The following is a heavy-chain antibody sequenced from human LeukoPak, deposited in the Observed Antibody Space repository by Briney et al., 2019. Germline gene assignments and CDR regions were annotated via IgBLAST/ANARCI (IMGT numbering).Heavy chain of an antibody. V-gene: IGHV3-23*01. Sequence: GGSLRLSCAASGFSFSTNAITWVRQAPGKGLEWVSAISGSAVNTYYADSVKGRLTISRDNFKNMVDLQMDSLRAEDTAIYYCVKEGNNWFDYWGQGTLVTVSS. CDR2: ISGSAVNT. CDR3: VKEGNNWFDY. D-gene: IGHD1-1*01. J-gene: IGHJ4*02. CDR1: GFSFSTNA.